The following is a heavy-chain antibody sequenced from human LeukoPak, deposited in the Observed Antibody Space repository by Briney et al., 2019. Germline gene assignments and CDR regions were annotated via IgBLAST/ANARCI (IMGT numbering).Heavy chain of an antibody. D-gene: IGHD6-19*01. CDR3: ARTRYSSGWSPTYGMDV. Sequence: PSETLSLTCTVSGGSISSYYWSWIRQPPGKGLEWIGYIYYSGSTNYNPSLKSRVTISADTSKNQFSLKLSSVTAADTAVYYCARTRYSSGWSPTYGMDVWGQGTTVTVSS. J-gene: IGHJ6*02. CDR1: GGSISSYY. CDR2: IYYSGST. V-gene: IGHV4-59*01.